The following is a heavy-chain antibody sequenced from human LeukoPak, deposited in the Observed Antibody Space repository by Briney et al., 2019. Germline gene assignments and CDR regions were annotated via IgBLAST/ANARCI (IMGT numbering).Heavy chain of an antibody. CDR2: INPNSGGT. CDR3: AKRIQSALATGY. CDR1: GYTFTRYY. V-gene: IGHV1-2*02. D-gene: IGHD5-18*01. Sequence: ASVKVSCKASGYTFTRYYMHWVRQAPGQGLEWMGWINPNSGGTNYAQKFQGRVTMTRDTYISTAYMELSRLRSDDTAVYYCAKRIQSALATGYWGQGTLVTVSS. J-gene: IGHJ4*02.